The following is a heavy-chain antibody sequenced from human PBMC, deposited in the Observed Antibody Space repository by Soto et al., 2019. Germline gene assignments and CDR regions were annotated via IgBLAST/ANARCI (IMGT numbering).Heavy chain of an antibody. D-gene: IGHD3-10*01. CDR1: GFTFSSYG. CDR3: ARDLYKYYGSGSYDY. V-gene: IGHV3-33*01. Sequence: QVQLVESGGGVVQPGRSLRLSCAASGFTFSSYGMHWVRQAPGKGLEWVAVIWYDGSNKYYADSVKGRFTISRDNSKNTLYLQMNSLRAEDTAVYYCARDLYKYYGSGSYDYWGQGTLVTVSS. CDR2: IWYDGSNK. J-gene: IGHJ4*02.